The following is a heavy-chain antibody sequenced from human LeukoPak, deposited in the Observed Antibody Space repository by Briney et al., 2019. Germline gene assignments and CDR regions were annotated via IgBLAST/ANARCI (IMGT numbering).Heavy chain of an antibody. Sequence: GGSLRLSCAASGFTFSSYGMHWVRQAPGKGLEWVAFIRYDGSNKYYADSVKGRFTISRDNSKNTLYLQMNSLRAEDTAVYYCAIIADLTYSSSWQMPDYWGQGTLVSVSS. CDR3: AIIADLTYSSSWQMPDY. V-gene: IGHV3-30*02. CDR2: IRYDGSNK. D-gene: IGHD6-13*01. J-gene: IGHJ4*02. CDR1: GFTFSSYG.